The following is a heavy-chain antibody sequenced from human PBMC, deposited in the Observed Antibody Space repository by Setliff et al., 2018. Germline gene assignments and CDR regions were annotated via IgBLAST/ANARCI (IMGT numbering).Heavy chain of an antibody. CDR1: GYTFTSYG. V-gene: IGHV1-18*01. J-gene: IGHJ4*02. D-gene: IGHD3-22*01. CDR2: ISAYNGNT. CDR3: ARDRSGAGDYYDSSGYYDY. Sequence: ASVKVSCKASGYTFTSYGISWVRQAPGQGLEWMGWISAYNGNTNYAQKLQGRVTMTTDTSTSTAYMELRSLRSDDTAVNYCARDRSGAGDYYDSSGYYDYWGQGTLVTVSS.